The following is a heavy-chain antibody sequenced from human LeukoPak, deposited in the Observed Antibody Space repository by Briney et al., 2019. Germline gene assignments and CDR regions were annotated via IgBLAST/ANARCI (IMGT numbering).Heavy chain of an antibody. Sequence: GASVKVSCKASGYTFINYAIHWVRQAPGQRLEWMGWINAYNGDTEYSQKLQGRVTITKDTSVSTAYMDLSTLRSEDTAVYYCARGSSSDWPLEYWGRGILVTVSS. CDR1: GYTFINYA. J-gene: IGHJ4*02. CDR3: ARGSSSDWPLEY. D-gene: IGHD6-19*01. CDR2: INAYNGDT. V-gene: IGHV1-3*01.